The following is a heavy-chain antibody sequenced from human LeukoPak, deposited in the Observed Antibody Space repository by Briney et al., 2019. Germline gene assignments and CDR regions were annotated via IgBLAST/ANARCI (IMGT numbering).Heavy chain of an antibody. D-gene: IGHD7-27*01. CDR2: ISSSSSYI. CDR3: AGGTQLGFADY. J-gene: IGHJ4*02. Sequence: GGSLRLSCAASGFTFSSYSMNWVRQAPGKGLEGVSSISSSSSYIYYADSVKGRFTISRDNAKNSLYLQMNSLRAEDTTVYSCAGGTQLGFADYWGQGTLVTVSS. CDR1: GFTFSSYS. V-gene: IGHV3-21*01.